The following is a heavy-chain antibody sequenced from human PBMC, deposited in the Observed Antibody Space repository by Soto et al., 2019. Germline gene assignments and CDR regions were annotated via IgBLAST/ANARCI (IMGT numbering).Heavy chain of an antibody. J-gene: IGHJ4*02. D-gene: IGHD2-2*01. CDR3: ARETCSSSSCYWYYFDY. Sequence: QVQLQESGPGLVKPSQTLSLTCTVSGGSISSGGDYWSWIRQHPGKGLEWIGFIYSSGSTYYNPSLTSRITISVDTSKNQFSLKLSSVTDADTAVYYCARETCSSSSCYWYYFDYWGQGTLVTVSS. CDR2: IYSSGST. V-gene: IGHV4-31*03. CDR1: GGSISSGGDY.